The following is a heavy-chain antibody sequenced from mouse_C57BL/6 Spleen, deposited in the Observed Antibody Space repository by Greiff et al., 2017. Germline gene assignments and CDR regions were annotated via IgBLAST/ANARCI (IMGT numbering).Heavy chain of an antibody. CDR2: IDPANGNT. CDR1: GFNIQNTY. CDR3: AITTVVKDAMDY. D-gene: IGHD1-1*01. J-gene: IGHJ4*01. V-gene: IGHV14-3*01. Sequence: VQLQPSVAELVRPGASVKLSCTASGFNIQNTYMPWVKQRPEQGLEWIGRIDPANGNTKSAPKFQGQATIPADSSSNTAYLQLSSLTSEDTAIYYCAITTVVKDAMDYWGQGTSVTVSS.